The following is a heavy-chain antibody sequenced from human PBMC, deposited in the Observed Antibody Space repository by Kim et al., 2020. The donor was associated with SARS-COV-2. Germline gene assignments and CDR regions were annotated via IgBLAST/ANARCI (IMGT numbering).Heavy chain of an antibody. J-gene: IGHJ4*02. CDR1: GFTFSNAW. V-gene: IGHV3-15*01. CDR2: IKSKTDGGTT. Sequence: GGSLRLSCAASGFTFSNAWMSWVRQAPGKGLEWVGRIKSKTDGGTTDYAAPVKGRFTISRDDSKNTLYLQMNSLKTEYTAVYYCTPEQNILLWFGEEPYFDYWGQGTLVTVSS. D-gene: IGHD3-10*01. CDR3: TPEQNILLWFGEEPYFDY.